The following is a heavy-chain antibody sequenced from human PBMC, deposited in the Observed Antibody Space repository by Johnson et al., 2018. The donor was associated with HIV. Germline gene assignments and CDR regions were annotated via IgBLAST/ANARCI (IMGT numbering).Heavy chain of an antibody. Sequence: VQLVESGGGLVQPGRSLRLSCAASGFTFDDYAMHWVRQAPGKGLEWVSGISWNSGSIGYADSVKGRFTISRDNAKNSLYLQMNSLRAEDTAVYYCAKEAYGGNSPHAFDIWGQGTMVTVSS. V-gene: IGHV3-9*01. J-gene: IGHJ3*02. CDR3: AKEAYGGNSPHAFDI. D-gene: IGHD4-23*01. CDR1: GFTFDDYA. CDR2: ISWNSGSI.